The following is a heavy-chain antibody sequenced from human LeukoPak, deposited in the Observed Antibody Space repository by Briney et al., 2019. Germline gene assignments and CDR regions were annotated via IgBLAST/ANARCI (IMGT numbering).Heavy chain of an antibody. Sequence: PGRSLRLSCAASGFTFSSYAMHWVRQAPGKGLEWVAVISYDGSNKYYADSVKGRFTISRDNSKNTPYLQMNSLRAEDTAVYYCARAGVQQQLVPVYFDYWGQGTLVTVSS. CDR2: ISYDGSNK. J-gene: IGHJ4*02. V-gene: IGHV3-30-3*01. CDR3: ARAGVQQQLVPVYFDY. CDR1: GFTFSSYA. D-gene: IGHD6-13*01.